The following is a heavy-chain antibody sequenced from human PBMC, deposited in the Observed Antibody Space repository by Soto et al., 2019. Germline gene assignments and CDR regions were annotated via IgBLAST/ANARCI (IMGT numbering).Heavy chain of an antibody. CDR1: GYTFTGYY. CDR3: ARDNRITIFGVVDTSYNWFDP. Sequence: GASVKVSCKASGYTFTGYYMHWVRQAPGQGLEWMGWINPNSGGTNYAQKFQGWVTMTRDTSISTAYMELSRLRSDDTAVYYCARDNRITIFGVVDTSYNWFDPWGQGTLVTSPQ. CDR2: INPNSGGT. J-gene: IGHJ5*02. V-gene: IGHV1-2*04. D-gene: IGHD3-3*01.